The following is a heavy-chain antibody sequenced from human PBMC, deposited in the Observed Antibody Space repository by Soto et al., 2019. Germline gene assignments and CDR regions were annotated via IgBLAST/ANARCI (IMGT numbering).Heavy chain of an antibody. D-gene: IGHD3-16*01. CDR3: ARENLLRRSPGGYYYYYGMDV. CDR1: GGTFSSYA. Sequence: QVQLVQSGAEVKKPGSSVKVSCKASGGTFSSYAISWVRQAPGQGLEWMGGIIPIFGTANYAQKFQGRVTITADESTSTAYMELSSLRSEDTAVYYCARENLLRRSPGGYYYYYGMDVWGQGTTVTVSS. V-gene: IGHV1-69*01. CDR2: IIPIFGTA. J-gene: IGHJ6*02.